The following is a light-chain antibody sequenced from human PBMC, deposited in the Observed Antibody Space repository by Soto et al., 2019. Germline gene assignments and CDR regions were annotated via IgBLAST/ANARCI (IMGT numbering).Light chain of an antibody. J-gene: IGLJ1*01. CDR1: SSNIGAPYD. CDR3: QSYDSSLSGYV. Sequence: QPVLTQPPSVSGAPGQRVTISCAGSSSNIGAPYDVHWYQQLPGSAPKLLIYGDSNRPSGVPDRFSGSKSGTSASLAITGLQAEDEADYYCQSYDSSLSGYVFGTGTKVTVL. CDR2: GDS. V-gene: IGLV1-40*01.